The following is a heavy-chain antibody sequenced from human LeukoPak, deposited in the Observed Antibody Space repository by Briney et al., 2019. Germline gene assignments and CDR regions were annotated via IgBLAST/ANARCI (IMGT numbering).Heavy chain of an antibody. Sequence: GASVKASCKASGGTFSSYAISWVRQAPGQGLEWMGGIIPIFGTANYAQKFQGRVTITTDESTSTAYMELSSLRSEDTAVYYCARGIYSYGSDYWGQGTLVTVSS. J-gene: IGHJ4*02. CDR2: IIPIFGTA. D-gene: IGHD5-18*01. CDR1: GGTFSSYA. CDR3: ARGIYSYGSDY. V-gene: IGHV1-69*05.